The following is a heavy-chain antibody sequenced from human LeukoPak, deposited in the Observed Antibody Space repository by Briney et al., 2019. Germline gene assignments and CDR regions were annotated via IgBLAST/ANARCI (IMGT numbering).Heavy chain of an antibody. CDR1: GFTFSGSA. J-gene: IGHJ4*02. Sequence: PGGSLRLSCAASGFTFSGSAMHWVRQASGKGLEWVGRIRSKANSYATAYAASVKGRFTISRDDSKNTAYLQMNSLKTEDTAVYYCTLGGMAPRQGHWGQGTLVTVSS. CDR2: IRSKANSYAT. CDR3: TLGGMAPRQGH. V-gene: IGHV3-73*01. D-gene: IGHD3-16*01.